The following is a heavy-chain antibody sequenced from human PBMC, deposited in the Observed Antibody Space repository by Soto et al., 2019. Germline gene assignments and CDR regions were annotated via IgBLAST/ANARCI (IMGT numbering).Heavy chain of an antibody. Sequence: GGSLRLSCAASGFTFSSYSMNWVRQAPGKGLEWVANIKQDGSQKYYVDSVKGRFTISRDNSKNTLYLQMNSLRAEDTAVYYCAKDRNYYDSSGYDYWGQGTLVT. CDR2: IKQDGSQK. CDR1: GFTFSSYS. D-gene: IGHD3-22*01. CDR3: AKDRNYYDSSGYDY. J-gene: IGHJ4*02. V-gene: IGHV3-7*03.